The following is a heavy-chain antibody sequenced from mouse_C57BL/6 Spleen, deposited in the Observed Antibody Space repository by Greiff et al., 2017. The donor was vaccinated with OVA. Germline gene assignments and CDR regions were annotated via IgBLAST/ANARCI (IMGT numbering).Heavy chain of an antibody. V-gene: IGHV1-26*01. J-gene: IGHJ1*03. D-gene: IGHD6-1*01. CDR3: ARGGSRDWYFDV. CDR1: GYTFTDYY. Sequence: EVQLQQSGPELVKPGASVKISCKASGYTFTDYYMNWVKQSHGKSLEWIGDINPNNGGTSYNQKFKGKATLTVDKSSSTAYMELRSLTSADSAFYYCARGGSRDWYFDVWGTWTTVTVSS. CDR2: INPNNGGT.